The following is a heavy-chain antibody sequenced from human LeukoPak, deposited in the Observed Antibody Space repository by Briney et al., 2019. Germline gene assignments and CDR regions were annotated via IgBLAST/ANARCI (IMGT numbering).Heavy chain of an antibody. D-gene: IGHD3-10*01. CDR3: ATSHTMVRGVNFDY. J-gene: IGHJ4*02. V-gene: IGHV1-2*04. CDR1: GYTFTGYY. CDR2: INPNSGGT. Sequence: ASVKVSCKASGYTFTGYYMHWVRQAPGQGLEWMGWINPNSGGTNYAQKFQGWVTMTRDTSISTAYMELSSLRSEDTAVYYCATSHTMVRGVNFDYWGQGTLVTVSS.